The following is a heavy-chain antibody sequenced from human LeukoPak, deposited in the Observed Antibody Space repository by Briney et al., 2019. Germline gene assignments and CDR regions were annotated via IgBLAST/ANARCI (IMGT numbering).Heavy chain of an antibody. V-gene: IGHV4-59*08. Sequence: PSETLSLACTASGGSMSSYYWSWIRQPPGKGLEWIGYIYYSGSTNYNPSLKSRVTISVDTSKNQFSLKLSSVTAADTAVYYCARLNYYYYYGMDVWGQGTTVTVSS. CDR2: IYYSGST. J-gene: IGHJ6*02. CDR1: GGSMSSYY. CDR3: ARLNYYYYYGMDV.